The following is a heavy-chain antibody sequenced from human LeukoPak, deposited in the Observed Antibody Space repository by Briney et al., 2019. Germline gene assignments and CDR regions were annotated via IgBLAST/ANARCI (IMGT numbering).Heavy chain of an antibody. CDR2: IYYSGST. D-gene: IGHD2-15*01. J-gene: IGHJ4*02. V-gene: IGHV4-39*01. CDR1: GGSISSSSYY. Sequence: PSETLSLTCTVSGGSISSSSYYWGWIRQPPGKGLEWIGSIYYSGSTYYKPSLKSRVTISVDTSKNQFSLKLSSVTAADTAVYYCASYVVVVAATGYWSQGTLVTVSS. CDR3: ASYVVVVAATGY.